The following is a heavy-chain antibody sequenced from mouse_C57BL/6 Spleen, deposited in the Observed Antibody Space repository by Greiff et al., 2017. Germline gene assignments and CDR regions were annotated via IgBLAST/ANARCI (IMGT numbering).Heavy chain of an antibody. CDR2: IYPGDGDT. CDR3: ARPARDGYSWYFDV. D-gene: IGHD2-3*01. Sequence: QVQLQQSGAELVKPGASVKISCKASGYAFSSYWMNWVKQRPGKGLEWIGQIYPGDGDTNYNGKFKGKATLTADKSSSTAYMQLSSLTSEDSAVYFWARPARDGYSWYFDVWGTGTTVTVSS. J-gene: IGHJ1*03. V-gene: IGHV1-80*01. CDR1: GYAFSSYW.